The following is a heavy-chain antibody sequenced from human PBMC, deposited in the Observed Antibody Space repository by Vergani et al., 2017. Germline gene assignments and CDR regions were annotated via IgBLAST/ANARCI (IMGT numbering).Heavy chain of an antibody. V-gene: IGHV3-11*05. CDR1: GFTFSDYY. CDR3: ARQSPGWVRGYYYFGMDV. Sequence: QVQLVESGGGLVKPGGSLRLSCAASGFTFSDYYMSWIRQAPGKGLEWVSYISSSSSYTNYADSVKGRFTISRDNAKNSLYLQMNSLRAEDTAVYYCARQSPGWVRGYYYFGMDVWGQGTTVTVSS. D-gene: IGHD3-10*01. CDR2: ISSSSSYT. J-gene: IGHJ6*02.